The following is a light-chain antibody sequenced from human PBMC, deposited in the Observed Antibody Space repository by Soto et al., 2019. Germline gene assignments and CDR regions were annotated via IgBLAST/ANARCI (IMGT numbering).Light chain of an antibody. J-gene: IGLJ1*01. CDR1: TGAVTSGYY. Sequence: QAVVTQEPSLTVSPGGTVTLTCAASTGAVTSGYYPTWFQQKPGQAPRALIYSTNNKHSWTPARFSGSLLGGKAALTLSGVEHEDEAEYYCLLYDGGAYVFGTGTKLTVL. CDR2: STN. CDR3: LLYDGGAYV. V-gene: IGLV7-43*01.